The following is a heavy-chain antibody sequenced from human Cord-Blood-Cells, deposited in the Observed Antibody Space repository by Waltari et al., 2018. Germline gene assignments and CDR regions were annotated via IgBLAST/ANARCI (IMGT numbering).Heavy chain of an antibody. Sequence: EVQLVESGGGLVKPGGSLRLSCAASGSIFTSYSLNWVRQAPGKGLEWVSSISSSSSYIYYADSVKGRFTISRDIAKNSLYLQMNSLRAEDTAVYYCARDTTGWFDPWGQGTLVTVSS. CDR2: ISSSSSYI. D-gene: IGHD4-17*01. CDR1: GSIFTSYS. CDR3: ARDTTGWFDP. V-gene: IGHV3-21*01. J-gene: IGHJ5*02.